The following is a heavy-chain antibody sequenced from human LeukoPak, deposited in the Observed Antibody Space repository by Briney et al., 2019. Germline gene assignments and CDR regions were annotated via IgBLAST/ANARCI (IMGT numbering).Heavy chain of an antibody. CDR3: AKSGFLEWLSLTHYFDY. CDR2: ISGGGERT. J-gene: IGHJ4*02. D-gene: IGHD3-3*01. CDR1: GIVFSNTA. V-gene: IGHV3-23*01. Sequence: GGSLRLSCAASGIVFSNTAMNWARQSPGRGLEWVSAISGGGERTFYADSVKGRFTISRDNSKNTLFLQMNSPRAEDTAIYYCAKSGFLEWLSLTHYFDYWGQGTLVTVSS.